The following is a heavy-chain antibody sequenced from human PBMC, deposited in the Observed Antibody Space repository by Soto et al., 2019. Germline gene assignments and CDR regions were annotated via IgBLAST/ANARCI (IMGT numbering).Heavy chain of an antibody. CDR1: GYTFTGYY. V-gene: IGHV1-2*02. Sequence: ASVKVSCKASGYTFTGYYMHWVRQAPGQGLEWMGWINPNSGGTNYAQKFQGRVTMTRDTSISTAYMELSRLRSDDTAVYYCARGPRAKVVPASTNWFDPWGKGTLLTISS. CDR3: ARGPRAKVVPASTNWFDP. CDR2: INPNSGGT. D-gene: IGHD2-2*01. J-gene: IGHJ5*02.